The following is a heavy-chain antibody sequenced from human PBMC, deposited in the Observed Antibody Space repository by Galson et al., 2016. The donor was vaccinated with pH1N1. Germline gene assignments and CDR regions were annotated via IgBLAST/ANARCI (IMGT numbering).Heavy chain of an antibody. D-gene: IGHD2-15*01. V-gene: IGHV4-31*03. CDR2: ISYSGST. J-gene: IGHJ6*02. CDR3: ASEARVPATPGRYDYYGMDV. Sequence: LSLTCSVSAGSFSSGDDYWSWIRQLPGKGLEWIGYISYSGSTYYNPSLKSRVSISIDTSQNQFSLSLSSVTAADTAVYYCASEARVPATPGRYDYYGMDVWGQGTTVIVSS. CDR1: AGSFSSGDDY.